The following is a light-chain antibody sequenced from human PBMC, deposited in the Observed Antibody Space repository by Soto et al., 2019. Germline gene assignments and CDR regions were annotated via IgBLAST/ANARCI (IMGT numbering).Light chain of an antibody. CDR2: GVS. CDR3: QQYNNWPHT. V-gene: IGKV3-15*01. CDR1: QSVSSK. Sequence: IVMTQSPATLSVAPGERATLSCRASQSVSSKLAWFQQKPGQAPSLLSYGVSTRATGVPVRFSGSGSGTEFTLHINSLQSEDFAVYYCQQYNNWPHTFGQGTKLEIK. J-gene: IGKJ2*01.